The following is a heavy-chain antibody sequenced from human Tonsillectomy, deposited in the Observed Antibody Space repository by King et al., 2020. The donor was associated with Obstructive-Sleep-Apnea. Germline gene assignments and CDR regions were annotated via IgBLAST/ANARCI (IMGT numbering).Heavy chain of an antibody. J-gene: IGHJ4*02. V-gene: IGHV1-2*04. Sequence: VQLVESGAEVKKPGASVKVSCKASGYTFTGYYMHWVRQAPGQGLEWMGWINPDSGGTNYAQNFQGWVTMTRDTSISTAYMELSSLRSDDTAVYFCARRDGDPPFDYWGQGTLVTVSS. CDR2: INPDSGGT. CDR1: GYTFTGYY. D-gene: IGHD4-17*01. CDR3: ARRDGDPPFDY.